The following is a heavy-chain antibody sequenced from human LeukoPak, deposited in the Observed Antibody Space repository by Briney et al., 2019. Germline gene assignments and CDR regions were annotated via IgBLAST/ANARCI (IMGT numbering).Heavy chain of an antibody. J-gene: IGHJ4*02. V-gene: IGHV1-18*01. D-gene: IGHD3-22*01. Sequence: ASVKVSCKASGYTFTSYGISWVRQAPGQGLEWMGWISAYNGNTNYAQKFQGRVTMTTDTSTSTAYMELRSLRSDDTAVYYCARDPVPLYYYDSSGYYYHLFDYWGQGTLVTVSS. CDR2: ISAYNGNT. CDR3: ARDPVPLYYYDSSGYYYHLFDY. CDR1: GYTFTSYG.